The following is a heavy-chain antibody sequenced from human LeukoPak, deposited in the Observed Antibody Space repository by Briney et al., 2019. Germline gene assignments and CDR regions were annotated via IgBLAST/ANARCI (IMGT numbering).Heavy chain of an antibody. CDR3: AKEIAVFSQLLPFDY. Sequence: LGGSLRLSCAAAGFTFSSYAMSWVRQAPGKGLEWVSAISGSGGSTYYADSVKARFTISRDNSKNTLYLQMNSLRAEDTAVYYCAKEIAVFSQLLPFDYWGQGTLVTVSS. V-gene: IGHV3-23*01. J-gene: IGHJ4*02. D-gene: IGHD2-2*01. CDR1: GFTFSSYA. CDR2: ISGSGGST.